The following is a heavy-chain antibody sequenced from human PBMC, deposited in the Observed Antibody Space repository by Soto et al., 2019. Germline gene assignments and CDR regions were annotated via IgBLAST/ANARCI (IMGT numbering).Heavy chain of an antibody. Sequence: PGGSLRLSCAASGFTFSSYSMNWVRQAPGKGLEWVSSISRSSSTIYYADSVKGRFTISRDNAKNSLYLQMNSLRDEDTAVYYCASRGRATISYYYYYGMDVWGQGTTVTVSS. CDR2: ISRSSSTI. J-gene: IGHJ6*02. D-gene: IGHD5-12*01. CDR1: GFTFSSYS. V-gene: IGHV3-48*02. CDR3: ASRGRATISYYYYYGMDV.